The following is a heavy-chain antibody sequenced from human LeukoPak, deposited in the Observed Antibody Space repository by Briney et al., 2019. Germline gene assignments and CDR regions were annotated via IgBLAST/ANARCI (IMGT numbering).Heavy chain of an antibody. D-gene: IGHD7-27*01. Sequence: SGGSLRLSCAGSGFTFSSYGMHWVRQAPGKGLEWVAFIRYDGSNKYYADSVKGRFTISRDNSKNTLYLQMNSLRAEDTAVYYCANTKWGYFDYWGQGTLVTVSS. CDR1: GFTFSSYG. V-gene: IGHV3-30*02. CDR2: IRYDGSNK. J-gene: IGHJ4*02. CDR3: ANTKWGYFDY.